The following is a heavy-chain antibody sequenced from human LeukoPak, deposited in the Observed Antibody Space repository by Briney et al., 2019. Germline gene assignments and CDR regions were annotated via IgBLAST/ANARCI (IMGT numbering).Heavy chain of an antibody. CDR1: GGSINSYY. CDR2: ISYSGSP. Sequence: SETLSLTCTVSGGSINSYYWSWIRQPPGKGLEWIGYISYSGSPYYNPSLKSRVAMSIDTSKNQFSLTLSSVTAADTAVYYCTRRKGCNGGSCYVDTFDYWGGGTLVTASS. CDR3: TRRKGCNGGSCYVDTFDY. V-gene: IGHV4-59*08. D-gene: IGHD2-15*01. J-gene: IGHJ4*02.